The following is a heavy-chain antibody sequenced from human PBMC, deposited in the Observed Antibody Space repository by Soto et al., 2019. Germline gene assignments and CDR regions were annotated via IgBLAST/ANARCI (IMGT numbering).Heavy chain of an antibody. D-gene: IGHD2-15*01. CDR1: GFTFSSYA. CDR3: AKAPYIVVVVAAPYYYGIDV. V-gene: IGHV3-23*01. J-gene: IGHJ6*02. Sequence: GGSLRLSCAASGFTFSSYAMSWVRQAPGKGLEWVSAISGSGGSTYYADSVKGRFTISRDNSKNTLYLQMNSLRAEDTAVYYCAKAPYIVVVVAAPYYYGIDVWGQGTTVTVSS. CDR2: ISGSGGST.